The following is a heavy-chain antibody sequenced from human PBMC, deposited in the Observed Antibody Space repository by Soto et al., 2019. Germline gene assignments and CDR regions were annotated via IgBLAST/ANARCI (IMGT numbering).Heavy chain of an antibody. J-gene: IGHJ6*02. D-gene: IGHD3-3*01. Sequence: LRLSCAASGFTVNKHYRNWVRQAPGKGLEWVSIIYPGGTTYYADSVKGRLTISRDNSKNTLYLQMNSLRAEDTAVYYCARDRPYYDFPAYGMDVWGHGTTVTVSS. V-gene: IGHV3-66*02. CDR3: ARDRPYYDFPAYGMDV. CDR1: GFTVNKHY. CDR2: IYPGGTT.